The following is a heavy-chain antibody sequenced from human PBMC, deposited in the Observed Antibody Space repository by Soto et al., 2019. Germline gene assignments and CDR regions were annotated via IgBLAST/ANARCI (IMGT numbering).Heavy chain of an antibody. CDR3: ARGQGHYQGMDV. Sequence: SETLSLTCTVSGGSINSYYWSWIRQPPGEGLEWIGYIYYSGSTNYNPSLKSRVTMSVDTSKNQFSLKLSSVTAADTAVYYCARGQGHYQGMDVWGQGTTITVSS. V-gene: IGHV4-59*01. J-gene: IGHJ6*02. CDR1: GGSINSYY. CDR2: IYYSGST.